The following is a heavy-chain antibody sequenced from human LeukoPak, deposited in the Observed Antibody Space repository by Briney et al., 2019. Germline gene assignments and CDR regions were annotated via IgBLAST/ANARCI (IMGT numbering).Heavy chain of an antibody. Sequence: SETLSLTCAVYGGSFSGYYWSWIRQPPGKGLEWIGEINHSGSTNYNPSLKSRVTISVDTSKNQFSLKLSSVTAADTAVYYCARVGSGSYRFDPWGQGTLVTVSS. CDR3: ARVGSGSYRFDP. J-gene: IGHJ5*02. V-gene: IGHV4-34*01. CDR1: GGSFSGYY. D-gene: IGHD1-26*01. CDR2: INHSGST.